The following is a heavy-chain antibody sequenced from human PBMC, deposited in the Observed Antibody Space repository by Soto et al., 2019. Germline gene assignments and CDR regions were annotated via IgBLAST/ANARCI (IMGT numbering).Heavy chain of an antibody. J-gene: IGHJ5*02. CDR1: GFTFTTWW. V-gene: IGHV3-7*01. CDR3: SRSLNA. CDR2: INQDGSQK. Sequence: VQLMESGGGLVQPGGSLRLSCAASGFTFTTWWMDWARQTPGKGLEWVANINQDGSQKNYLDSVKGRFTISRDNAKNSVYLQMTSLTAEDSALYYCSRSLNAWGQGTLVTVSS.